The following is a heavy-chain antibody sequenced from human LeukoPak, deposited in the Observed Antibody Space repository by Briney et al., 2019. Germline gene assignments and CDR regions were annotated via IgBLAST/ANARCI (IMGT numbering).Heavy chain of an antibody. D-gene: IGHD1-26*01. CDR1: GGSFSGYY. V-gene: IGHV4-34*09. CDR2: INHSGST. J-gene: IGHJ4*02. CDR3: ARYEVVGATTDY. Sequence: SETLSLTCAVYGGSFSGYYWSWIRQPPGKGLEWIGEINHSGSTYYNPSLKSRVTISVDTSKNQFSLKLSSVTAADTAVYYCARYEVVGATTDYWGQGTLVTVSS.